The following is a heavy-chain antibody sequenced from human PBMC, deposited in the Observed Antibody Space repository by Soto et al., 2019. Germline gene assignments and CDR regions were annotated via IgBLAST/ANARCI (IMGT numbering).Heavy chain of an antibody. CDR2: VYNTGDT. J-gene: IGHJ3*01. Sequence: QVQLQESGPRLVKPSETLSVTCNVSGGSINSYYWSWIRQSPGKGLEWIGYVYNTGDTNYNPSLKSRVTISVDPSKSQFSLKLNSVTAADTAVYFCARLGASRTLVWGQGTMVTVSS. V-gene: IGHV4-59*01. CDR1: GGSINSYY. CDR3: ARLGASRTLV. D-gene: IGHD7-27*01.